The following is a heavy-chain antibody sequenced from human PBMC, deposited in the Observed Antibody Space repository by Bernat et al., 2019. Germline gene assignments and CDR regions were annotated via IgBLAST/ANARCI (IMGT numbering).Heavy chain of an antibody. V-gene: IGHV3-21*05. Sequence: EVQLVESGGGLVKPGGSLRLSCAASGFTFSSYSMNWVRQAPGKGLEWVSYISGSSSYIYYADSVKGRFTISRDNAKNSLYLRMNSLRVEDTGVYYCAREGMAYCSSTSCPLDYWGQGTLVTVSS. J-gene: IGHJ4*02. D-gene: IGHD2-2*01. CDR1: GFTFSSYS. CDR2: ISGSSSYI. CDR3: AREGMAYCSSTSCPLDY.